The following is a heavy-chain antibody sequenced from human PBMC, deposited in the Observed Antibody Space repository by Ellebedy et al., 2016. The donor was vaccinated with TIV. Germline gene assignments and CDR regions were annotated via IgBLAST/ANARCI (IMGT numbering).Heavy chain of an antibody. Sequence: GESLKISXAASGFTFSSYAMSWVRQAPGKGLEWVSAISGSGGSTYYADSVKGRFTISRDNSKNTLYLQMNSLRAEDTAVYYCAKVGPRYYDFWSGYIYFDYWGQGTLVTVSS. CDR3: AKVGPRYYDFWSGYIYFDY. V-gene: IGHV3-23*01. CDR1: GFTFSSYA. J-gene: IGHJ4*02. D-gene: IGHD3-3*01. CDR2: ISGSGGST.